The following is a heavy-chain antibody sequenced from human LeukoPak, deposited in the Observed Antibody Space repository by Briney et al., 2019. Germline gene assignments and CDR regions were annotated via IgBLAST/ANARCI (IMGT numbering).Heavy chain of an antibody. V-gene: IGHV3-23*01. Sequence: GGSLRLSCAASGFTFSSYAMSWVRQAPGKGLEWVSAISGSGGSTYYADSVKGRFTISRDNSKNTLYLQMNSLGAEDTAVYYCAKVPTYYYDSSGYYFDYWGQGTLVTVSS. CDR2: ISGSGGST. J-gene: IGHJ4*02. D-gene: IGHD3-22*01. CDR3: AKVPTYYYDSSGYYFDY. CDR1: GFTFSSYA.